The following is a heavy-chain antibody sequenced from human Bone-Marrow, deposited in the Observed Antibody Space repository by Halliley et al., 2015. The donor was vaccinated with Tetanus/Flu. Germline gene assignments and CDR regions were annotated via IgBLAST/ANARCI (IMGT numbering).Heavy chain of an antibody. D-gene: IGHD2-8*01. CDR2: ISDSGDI. V-gene: IGHV4-59*01. J-gene: IGHJ6*02. CDR1: GGSIRPYY. CDR3: ARAYGVWPVIGYNGLDV. Sequence: TLSLTCTVSGGSIRPYYWSWIRQPPGERLEWIGHISDSGDINYNSSLRSRVTISIDPSKNQFSLRLSSVTAADAAVYYCARAYGVWPVIGYNGLDVWGQGTAVTVSS.